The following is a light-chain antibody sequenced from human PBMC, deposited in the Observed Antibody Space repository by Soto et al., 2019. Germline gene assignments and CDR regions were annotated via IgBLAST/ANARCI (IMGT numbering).Light chain of an antibody. CDR1: QSVSSSN. Sequence: EIVLTQSPGTLSLSPGERATLSCRASQSVSSSNLAWYQQKPGQAPRLLIYGASSRATGIPDRSSGSGSGTDFTLTISRLEPEDFAVYYCQQYGSSPLTFGGGTKVEIK. J-gene: IGKJ4*01. CDR3: QQYGSSPLT. CDR2: GAS. V-gene: IGKV3-20*01.